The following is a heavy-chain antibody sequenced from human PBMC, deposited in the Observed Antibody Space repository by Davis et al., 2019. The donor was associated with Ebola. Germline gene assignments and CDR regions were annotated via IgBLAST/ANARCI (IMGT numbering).Heavy chain of an antibody. CDR2: ISSSSSTI. Sequence: GGSLRLSCAASGFTFSSYSMNWVRQAPGKGLEWVSYISSSSSTIYYADSVKGRFTISRDNAKNSLYLQMNSLRDEDTAVYYCARGWYCSSISCYVVYWGQGTLVTVSS. D-gene: IGHD2-2*01. CDR3: ARGWYCSSISCYVVY. V-gene: IGHV3-48*02. CDR1: GFTFSSYS. J-gene: IGHJ4*02.